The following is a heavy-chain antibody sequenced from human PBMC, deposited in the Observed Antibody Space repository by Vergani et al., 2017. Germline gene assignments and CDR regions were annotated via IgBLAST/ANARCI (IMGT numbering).Heavy chain of an antibody. D-gene: IGHD2-15*01. Sequence: QVQLQESGPGLVKPSETLSLTCTVSVDSVISTDYHWGWIRQPPGKGLEWIGSMDYSGSTSYNPSLESRISISFETPQNQFSLRLTSVTAADTAVYYCASKRGACRAAYCHSYDFWGPGTLVGVSS. CDR2: MDYSGST. V-gene: IGHV4-39*01. J-gene: IGHJ4*02. CDR1: VDSVISTDYH. CDR3: ASKRGACRAAYCHSYDF.